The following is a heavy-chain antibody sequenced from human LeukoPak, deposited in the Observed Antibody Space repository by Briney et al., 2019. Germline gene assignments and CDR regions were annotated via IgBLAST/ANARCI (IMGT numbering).Heavy chain of an antibody. CDR1: GYTFTAYY. CDR3: AHIAVWGSYRPLSHFDY. V-gene: IGHV1-2*02. Sequence: ASVKVFCKASGYTFTAYYMYWVRQAPGQGLEWMGWINLYSGGTHYAQKFQDRVTMTRDTSISTAYMDLSRLTSDDTAVYYCAHIAVWGSYRPLSHFDYWGQGTLVTVSS. D-gene: IGHD3-16*02. J-gene: IGHJ4*02. CDR2: INLYSGGT.